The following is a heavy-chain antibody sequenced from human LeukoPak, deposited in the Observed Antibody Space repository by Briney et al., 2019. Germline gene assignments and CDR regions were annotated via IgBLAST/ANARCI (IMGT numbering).Heavy chain of an antibody. CDR3: ASMICSTTSCWIDY. J-gene: IGHJ4*02. CDR1: GFTFSVYN. D-gene: IGHD2-2*01. CDR2: ISSSSLYI. V-gene: IGHV3-21*01. Sequence: GGSLRLSCAASGFTFSVYNINWVRQAPGKGLEWVSSISSSSLYIYYADSLKGRFTISRGDAKNSLYLQMNSLRAEDTAVYYCASMICSTTSCWIDYWGQGTLVTVSS.